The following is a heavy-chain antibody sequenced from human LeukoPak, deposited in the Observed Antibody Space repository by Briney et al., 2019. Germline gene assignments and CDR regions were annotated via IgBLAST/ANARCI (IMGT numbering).Heavy chain of an antibody. CDR1: GFTFSSYW. J-gene: IGHJ4*02. CDR2: INSDGSST. CDR3: ARDGDSSSSVLYFDY. D-gene: IGHD6-13*01. Sequence: PGGSLRLSCAASGFTFSSYWMHWVRQAPGKGLVWVSRINSDGSSTSYADSVKGRFTISRDNAKNTLYLQMNSLRAEDTAVYYCARDGDSSSSVLYFDYWGQGTLVTVSS. V-gene: IGHV3-74*01.